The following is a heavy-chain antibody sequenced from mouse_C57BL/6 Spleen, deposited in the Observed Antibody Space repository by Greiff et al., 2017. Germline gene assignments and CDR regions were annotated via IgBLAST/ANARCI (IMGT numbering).Heavy chain of an antibody. D-gene: IGHD1-1*01. CDR2: FYPGSGSI. Sequence: QVQLQQSGAELVKPGASVKLSCKASGYTFTEYTIHWVKQRSGQGLEWIGWFYPGSGSIKYNEKFKDKATLTADKSSSTVCMELSRLTSEDSAVYFCARHEDEGIYYYGSSPAWFAYWGQGTLVTVSA. CDR3: ARHEDEGIYYYGSSPAWFAY. J-gene: IGHJ3*01. CDR1: GYTFTEYT. V-gene: IGHV1-62-2*01.